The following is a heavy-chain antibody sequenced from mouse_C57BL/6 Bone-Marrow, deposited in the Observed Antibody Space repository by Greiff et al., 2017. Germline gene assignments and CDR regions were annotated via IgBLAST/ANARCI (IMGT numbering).Heavy chain of an antibody. CDR2: IRSKSNNSAT. J-gene: IGHJ4*01. D-gene: IGHD1-1*01. V-gene: IGHV10-1*01. Sequence: EVQLQQSGGGLVQPKGSLKLSCAASGFSFNTYAMHWVRQAPGQGLEWVARIRSKSNNSATYYADSVKDRFTISRDDSESMLYLQMNNFKTEDTAMYYCGTSPHYYGSSSVVMDYGGQGTSVTVSS. CDR1: GFSFNTYA. CDR3: GTSPHYYGSSSVVMDY.